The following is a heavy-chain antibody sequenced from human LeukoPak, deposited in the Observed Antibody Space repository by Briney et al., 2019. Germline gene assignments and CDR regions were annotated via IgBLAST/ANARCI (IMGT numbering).Heavy chain of an antibody. V-gene: IGHV3-74*01. Sequence: GGSLRLSCAASGFTFSSYWMNWVRQAPGKGLVWVSRTASDGSSTTYADSVKGRFSISRDNAKNTLYLQMNSLRVEDTAVYYCARGWPHGNDYWGQGTLVTVSS. J-gene: IGHJ4*02. CDR2: TASDGSST. CDR1: GFTFSSYW. CDR3: ARGWPHGNDY. D-gene: IGHD4-23*01.